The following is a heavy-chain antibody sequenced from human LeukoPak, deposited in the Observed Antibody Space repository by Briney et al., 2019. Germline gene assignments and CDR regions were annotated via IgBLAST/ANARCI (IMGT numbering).Heavy chain of an antibody. Sequence: GGSLRLSCAASGFTFSGSDMYWVRQASEKGLEWVGRVRSKGNNYATAYTASVKGRFTISRDDSKNTAYLQMNSLKTEDTAVYYCATVPACTDCYAYYFDYWGQGTLVTVSS. CDR3: ATVPACTDCYAYYFDY. V-gene: IGHV3-73*01. D-gene: IGHD2-2*01. J-gene: IGHJ4*02. CDR2: VRSKGNNYAT. CDR1: GFTFSGSD.